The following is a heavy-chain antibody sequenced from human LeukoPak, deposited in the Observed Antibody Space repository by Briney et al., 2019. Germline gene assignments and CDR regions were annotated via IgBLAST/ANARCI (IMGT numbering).Heavy chain of an antibody. CDR1: GYTFTGYY. V-gene: IGHV1-2*06. J-gene: IGHJ4*02. CDR2: INPNSGGT. Sequence: ASVKVPCKASGYTFTGYYVHWVRQAPGQGLEWMGRINPNSGGTNYAQKFQGRVTLTRDTSISTAYMELSRLRSDDTAVYYCARGAAAANFDYWGQGTLVTVSS. D-gene: IGHD6-13*01. CDR3: ARGAAAANFDY.